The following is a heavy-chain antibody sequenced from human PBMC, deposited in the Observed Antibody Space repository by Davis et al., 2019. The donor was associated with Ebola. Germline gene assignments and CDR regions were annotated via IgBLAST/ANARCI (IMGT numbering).Heavy chain of an antibody. Sequence: GESLKISCAASGFTFSSYAMSWVRQAPGKGLEWVSAISGSGGSTYYADSVKGRFTISRDNAKNSLYLQMNSLRDEDTAVYYCARGYSYEDWGQGTLVTVSS. CDR2: ISGSGGST. D-gene: IGHD5-18*01. CDR1: GFTFSSYA. V-gene: IGHV3-23*01. CDR3: ARGYSYED. J-gene: IGHJ4*02.